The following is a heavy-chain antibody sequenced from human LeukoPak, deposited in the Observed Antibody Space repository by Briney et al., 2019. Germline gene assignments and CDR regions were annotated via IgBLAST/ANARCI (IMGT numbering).Heavy chain of an antibody. J-gene: IGHJ4*02. CDR2: IIPIFCTA. CDR3: ARETNRRWLQLDY. Sequence: SVKVSCKPSRGTFSSYAISWVRQAPGQGLEWMGGIIPIFCTANYAQKFQGSVTITADESTSTAYMELSSLRSEDTAVYYCARETNRRWLQLDYWGQGTLVTVSS. CDR1: RGTFSSYA. V-gene: IGHV1-69*13. D-gene: IGHD5-24*01.